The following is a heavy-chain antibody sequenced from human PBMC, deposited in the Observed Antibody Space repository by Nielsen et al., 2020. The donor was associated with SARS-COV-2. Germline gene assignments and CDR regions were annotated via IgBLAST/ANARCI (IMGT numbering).Heavy chain of an antibody. CDR1: GFTFSIYA. D-gene: IGHD3-22*01. CDR3: TKHRWGHFYDSIDY. Sequence: GESLKISCAASGFTFSIYAMHWVRQAPGKGLEWVAVVSNDGNIQYYSDSVKGRFTISRDNSKNTVYLQMNSLRPEDTAVYYCTKHRWGHFYDSIDYWGQGNLVTVSS. V-gene: IGHV3-30*18. CDR2: VSNDGNIQ. J-gene: IGHJ4*02.